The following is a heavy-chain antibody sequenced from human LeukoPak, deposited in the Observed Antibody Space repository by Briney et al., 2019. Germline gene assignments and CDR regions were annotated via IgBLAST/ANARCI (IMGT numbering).Heavy chain of an antibody. CDR1: GGSITSSSYH. V-gene: IGHV4-39*01. J-gene: IGHJ4*02. Sequence: SETLSLTCTVSGGSITSSSYHWGWLRQPPGKGLECIGSLYSSGSTYYNPSLNSRVTISVDASKTQFSLQLSSVRAEHTAVYSCASDDYWGQGTLVSVS. CDR3: ASDDY. CDR2: LYSSGST.